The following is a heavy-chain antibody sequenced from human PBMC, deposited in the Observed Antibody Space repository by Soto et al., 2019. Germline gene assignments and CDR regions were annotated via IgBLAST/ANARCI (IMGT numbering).Heavy chain of an antibody. CDR2: ISYDGSNK. CDR1: GFTFSSYA. CDR3: ARGGTMIVVAHVDF. J-gene: IGHJ4*02. Sequence: GGSLRLSCAASGFTFSSYAMHWVCQAPGKGLEWVAVISYDGSNKYYADSVKGRFTISRDNSKNTLYLQMNSLGAEGTAVYYCARGGTMIVVAHVDFWGQGTLVTVSS. D-gene: IGHD3-22*01. V-gene: IGHV3-30-3*01.